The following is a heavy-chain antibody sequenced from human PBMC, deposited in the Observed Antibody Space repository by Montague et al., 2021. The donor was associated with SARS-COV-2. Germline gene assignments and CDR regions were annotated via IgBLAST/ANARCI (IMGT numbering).Heavy chain of an antibody. J-gene: IGHJ6*02. CDR2: TSCSSTYI. V-gene: IGHV3-21*01. CDR1: GFTFDSYD. CDR3: ARQEYGLDV. Sequence: SLRLSCAGSGFTFDSYDMNWVRQAPGKGLEWVSSTSCSSTYIYYGDSMKGRFIISRDNAKNSLYLQMNSLRVEDTAIYYCARQEYGLDVWGQGTTVTVSS.